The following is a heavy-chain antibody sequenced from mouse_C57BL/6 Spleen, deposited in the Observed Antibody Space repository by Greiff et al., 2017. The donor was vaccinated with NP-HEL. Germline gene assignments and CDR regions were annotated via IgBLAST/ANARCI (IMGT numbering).Heavy chain of an antibody. J-gene: IGHJ2*01. CDR3: TRESPLLSFDY. D-gene: IGHD2-10*01. CDR1: GFTFSSYA. CDR2: ISSGGDYI. V-gene: IGHV5-9-1*02. Sequence: EVKLMESGEGLVKPGGSLKLSCAASGFTFSSYAMSWVRQTPEKRLEWVAYISSGGDYIYYADTVKGRFTISRDNARNTLYLQMSSLKSEDTAMYYCTRESPLLSFDYWGQGTTLTVSS.